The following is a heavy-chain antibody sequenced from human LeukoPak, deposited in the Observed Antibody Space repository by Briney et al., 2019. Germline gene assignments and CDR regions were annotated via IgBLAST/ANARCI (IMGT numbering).Heavy chain of an antibody. CDR2: ISESGSGT. Sequence: PGGSLRLSCAVSGLTFSRYAMSWVRQAPGKGLEWVSAISESGSGTYCADSVKGRFTISRDNSKDTLSLQMNSLRAEDTAVYYCAKDIAQGHTFGSIEQDYWGQGTLVTVSS. J-gene: IGHJ4*02. D-gene: IGHD3-16*01. CDR1: GLTFSRYA. V-gene: IGHV3-23*01. CDR3: AKDIAQGHTFGSIEQDY.